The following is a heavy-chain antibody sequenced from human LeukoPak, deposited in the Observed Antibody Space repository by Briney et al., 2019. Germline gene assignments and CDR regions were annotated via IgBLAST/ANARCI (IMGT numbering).Heavy chain of an antibody. CDR2: IYHSGST. V-gene: IGHV4-30-2*01. CDR3: ARVVRGVILT. J-gene: IGHJ5*02. Sequence: SETLSLTCAVSGGSISSGGYSWSWIRQPPGKGLEWIGYIYHSGSTYYNPSLKSRVTISVDRSKNQFPLKLSSVTAADTAVYYCARVVRGVILTWGQGTLVTVSS. CDR1: GGSISSGGYS. D-gene: IGHD3-10*01.